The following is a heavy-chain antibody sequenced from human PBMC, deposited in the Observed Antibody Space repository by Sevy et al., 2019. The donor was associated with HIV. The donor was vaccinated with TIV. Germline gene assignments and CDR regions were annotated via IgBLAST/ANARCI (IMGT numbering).Heavy chain of an antibody. Sequence: GGSLRLSCAVSGFTVSDNYMNWVRQAPGKGLEWVSIIYIAGSTYYADSVKGRFTISRDNSKNTLYLQMNSLRAEDTAVYYCAKEEGYSSGWYRNYYYYYYGMDVWGQGTTVTVSS. J-gene: IGHJ6*02. D-gene: IGHD6-19*01. V-gene: IGHV3-53*01. CDR2: IYIAGST. CDR1: GFTVSDNY. CDR3: AKEEGYSSGWYRNYYYYYYGMDV.